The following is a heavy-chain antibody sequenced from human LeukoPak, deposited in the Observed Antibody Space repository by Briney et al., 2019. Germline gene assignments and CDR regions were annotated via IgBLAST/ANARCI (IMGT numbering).Heavy chain of an antibody. CDR2: IIPILGIA. CDR1: GGTFSSYA. Sequence: SVKVSCKASGGTFSSYAISWVRQAPGQGLEWMGRIIPILGIANYAQKFQGRVTVTADKSTSTAYMELSSLRSEDTAVYYCARDLSGDILTGYYKDDYWGQGTLVTVSS. J-gene: IGHJ4*02. CDR3: ARDLSGDILTGYYKDDY. V-gene: IGHV1-69*04. D-gene: IGHD3-9*01.